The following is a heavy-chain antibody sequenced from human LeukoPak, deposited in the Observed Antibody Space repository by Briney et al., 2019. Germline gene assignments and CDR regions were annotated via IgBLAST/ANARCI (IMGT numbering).Heavy chain of an antibody. V-gene: IGHV4-34*01. J-gene: IGHJ5*02. CDR1: GASMTNSGRY. Sequence: SETLSLTCTVSGASMTNSGRYWSWIRQPPGKGLEWIGEINHSGSTNYNPSLKSRVTISVDTSKKQFSLKLSSVTAADTAVYYCARKGDIEPDAALTELGFDPWGQGTRVTVSS. CDR3: ARKGDIEPDAALTELGFDP. D-gene: IGHD2-2*01. CDR2: INHSGST.